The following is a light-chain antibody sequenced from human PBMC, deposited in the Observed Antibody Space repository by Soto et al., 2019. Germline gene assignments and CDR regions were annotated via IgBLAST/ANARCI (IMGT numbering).Light chain of an antibody. CDR3: SSFTTSSTYV. V-gene: IGLV2-14*01. CDR2: EVN. J-gene: IGLJ1*01. CDR1: SSGPYNY. Sequence: QSVLTQPASVSGSPGQSITISCTGISSGPYNYVSWYQHHPGKAPKLMIYEVNNRPSGISNRFSGSKSGNTASLTISGLQADDEANYYCSSFTTSSTYVVGTGTKVTVL.